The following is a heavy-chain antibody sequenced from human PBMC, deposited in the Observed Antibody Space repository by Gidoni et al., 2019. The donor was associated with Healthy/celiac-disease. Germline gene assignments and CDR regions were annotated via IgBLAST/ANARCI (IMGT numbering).Heavy chain of an antibody. CDR3: ARAAMVRGVITPFFDY. D-gene: IGHD3-10*01. CDR1: GFTFSSYW. Sequence: EVQLVESGGGLVQPGGSLRLSCAASGFTFSSYWMSWVRQAPGKGLEWVANIKQDGSEKYYVDSVKGRFTISRDNAKNSLYLQMNSLRAEDTAVYYCARAAMVRGVITPFFDYWGQGTLVTVSS. CDR2: IKQDGSEK. J-gene: IGHJ4*02. V-gene: IGHV3-7*04.